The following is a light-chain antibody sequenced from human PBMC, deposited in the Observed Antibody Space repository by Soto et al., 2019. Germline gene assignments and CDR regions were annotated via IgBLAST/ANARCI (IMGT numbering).Light chain of an antibody. V-gene: IGLV2-8*01. CDR3: SSYAGSNNYV. Sequence: QSALTQPPSASGSPGQSVTISCTGTSSDVGGYNYVSWYQQHPGKAPKLMIYEVSKRPSGVPDRFSGSKSGNTASLTVSGLQAEADPDYYCSSYAGSNNYVFGTGTQLTVL. CDR2: EVS. CDR1: SSDVGGYNY. J-gene: IGLJ1*01.